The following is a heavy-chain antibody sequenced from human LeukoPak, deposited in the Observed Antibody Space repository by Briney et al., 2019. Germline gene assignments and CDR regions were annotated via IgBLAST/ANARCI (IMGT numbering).Heavy chain of an antibody. V-gene: IGHV3-48*03. D-gene: IGHD1-26*01. CDR3: ARDSGSYVYNWIDC. CDR2: ISGSGFSM. CDR1: GFKFSLYE. Sequence: GGSLRLSCATSGFKFSLYEMNWVRQAPGKGLEWVSYISGSGFSMYYADSVNGRFTISRDNAKNSLYLQMNSLRAEDTAVYYCARDSGSYVYNWIDCWGQGILVTVYS. J-gene: IGHJ5*01.